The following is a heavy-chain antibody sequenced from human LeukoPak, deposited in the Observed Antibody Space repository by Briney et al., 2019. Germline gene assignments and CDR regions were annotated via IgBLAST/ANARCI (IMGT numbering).Heavy chain of an antibody. CDR3: AISEGSDAGFAY. Sequence: SETLSLTCSVSDASISSYYWSWIRQSPEKGLEWIGYIYYSGYTDYNPSLQSRVLISVDTSRSQFSLNLTSVTAADTAIYYCAISEGSDAGFAYWGQGTLVTVSS. D-gene: IGHD3-16*01. CDR2: IYYSGYT. J-gene: IGHJ4*02. CDR1: DASISSYY. V-gene: IGHV4-59*01.